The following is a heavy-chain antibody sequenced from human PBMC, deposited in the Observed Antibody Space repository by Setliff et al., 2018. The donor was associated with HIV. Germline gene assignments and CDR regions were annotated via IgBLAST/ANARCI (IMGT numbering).Heavy chain of an antibody. CDR1: GYTFTAYY. J-gene: IGHJ3*01. CDR3: AKQGYSDSLYAFDV. V-gene: IGHV1-2*06. D-gene: IGHD1-26*01. CDR2: IHPNTGST. Sequence: GASVKVSCKTSGYTFTAYYIYWVRQAPGHGLELMGRIHPNTGSTNYLQEFQGRVTITRDTSMSTVYMALTGLTSDDTAVHYCAKQGYSDSLYAFDVWGQGTMVTVS.